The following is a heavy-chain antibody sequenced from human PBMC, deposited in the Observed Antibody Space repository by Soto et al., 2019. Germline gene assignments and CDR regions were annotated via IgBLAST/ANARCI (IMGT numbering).Heavy chain of an antibody. CDR2: IFHSGNA. D-gene: IGHD2-15*01. V-gene: IGHV4-59*01. CDR1: GGSIRNVY. J-gene: IGHJ4*01. CDR3: ARAHAPTLPFDY. Sequence: SETLSLTCTVSGGSIRNVYWSWIRQAPGKGLEWIGFIFHSGNARYNPSLKSRVTISVDTSKNQFSLSLDSVTAADTAVYFCARAHAPTLPFDYWGQGTLVTVSS.